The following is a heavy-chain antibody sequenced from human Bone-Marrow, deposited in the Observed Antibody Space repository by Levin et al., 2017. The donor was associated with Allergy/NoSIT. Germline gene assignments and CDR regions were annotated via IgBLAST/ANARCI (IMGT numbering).Heavy chain of an antibody. D-gene: IGHD1-14*01. Sequence: SGPTLVKPTETLTLTCSFSGFLLSTSGVGVGWIRQPPGKALEWLAFCYWDDDNRYSPSLKSRLTVAKGTSKDHVVLTMTNMNPVDTATYYCAHRRGGYNWNHGDFDYWGQGILVTVSS. CDR3: AHRRGGYNWNHGDFDY. V-gene: IGHV2-5*02. CDR1: GFLLSTSGVG. J-gene: IGHJ4*02. CDR2: CYWDDDN.